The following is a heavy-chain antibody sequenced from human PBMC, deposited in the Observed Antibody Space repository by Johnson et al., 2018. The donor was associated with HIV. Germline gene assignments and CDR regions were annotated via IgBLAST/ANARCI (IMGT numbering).Heavy chain of an antibody. CDR1: GFAFSSYA. J-gene: IGHJ3*02. Sequence: QMQLVESGGGVVQPGTSLRLSCTASGFAFSSYALHWVRQAPGKGLEWVAVISYDGRDAYYADSVKGRFTSSRDNSKNTLYLQMNSLRAEDTAVYYCAKEGDNYGGNWEAFDIWGQGTMVTVSS. CDR3: AKEGDNYGGNWEAFDI. D-gene: IGHD4-23*01. CDR2: ISYDGRDA. V-gene: IGHV3-30*04.